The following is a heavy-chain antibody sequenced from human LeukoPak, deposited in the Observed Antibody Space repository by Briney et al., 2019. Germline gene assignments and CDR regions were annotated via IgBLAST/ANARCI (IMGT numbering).Heavy chain of an antibody. D-gene: IGHD3-22*01. CDR2: IYYSGST. V-gene: IGHV4-59*08. CDR3: ARHYDSSGYYSTRAFDF. J-gene: IGHJ3*01. CDR1: GGSISSYY. Sequence: PSETLSLTCTVSGGSISSYYWSWVRQPPGKGLEWIGYIYYSGSTNYNPSLKRRVTISVDTSKNQFSLQLSSVTAADTAVYYCARHYDSSGYYSTRAFDFWGQGTMVTVSS.